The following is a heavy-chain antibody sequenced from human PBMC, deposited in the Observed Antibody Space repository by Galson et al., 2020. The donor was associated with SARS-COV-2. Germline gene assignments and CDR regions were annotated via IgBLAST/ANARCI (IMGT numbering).Heavy chain of an antibody. D-gene: IGHD3-10*01. CDR3: ARIYTPWFGELYFDY. Sequence: SGPTLLKPTQTLTLTCTISGFSLSTSGMCVTWIRQPPGKALEWLALIDWDDDKYSSTSPKTRLTNSKDTSKDQVVLTMTNMDPVDTATYYCARIYTPWFGELYFDYWGQGTLVTVSS. V-gene: IGHV2-70*01. J-gene: IGHJ4*02. CDR1: GFSLSTSGMC. CDR2: IDWDDDK.